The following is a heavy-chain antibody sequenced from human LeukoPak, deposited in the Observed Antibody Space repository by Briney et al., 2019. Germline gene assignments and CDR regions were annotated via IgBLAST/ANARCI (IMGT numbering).Heavy chain of an antibody. CDR2: IYYSGST. CDR3: ARASYYYGEDAFDI. Sequence: SETLSLTCTVSGGSISSNRYYWGWIRQPPGKGLEWVGSIYYSGSTYYNPSLKSRVTISVDTSKNQFSLKLSSVTAADTAVYYCARASYYYGEDAFDIWGQGTMVTVSS. V-gene: IGHV4-39*07. J-gene: IGHJ3*02. D-gene: IGHD3-10*01. CDR1: GGSISSNRYY.